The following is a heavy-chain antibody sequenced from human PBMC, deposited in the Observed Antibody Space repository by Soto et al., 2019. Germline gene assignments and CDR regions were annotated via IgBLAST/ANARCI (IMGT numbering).Heavy chain of an antibody. V-gene: IGHV4-30-4*01. CDR2: IYYSGST. Sequence: SETLSLTCTVSGGSISSGDYYWSWIRQPPGKGLEWIGYIYYSGSTYYNPSLKSRVTISVDTSKNQFSLKLSSVTAADTAVYYCARDGWLEGSWFDPWGQGTLVTVSS. CDR3: ARDGWLEGSWFDP. CDR1: GGSISSGDYY. J-gene: IGHJ5*02. D-gene: IGHD6-19*01.